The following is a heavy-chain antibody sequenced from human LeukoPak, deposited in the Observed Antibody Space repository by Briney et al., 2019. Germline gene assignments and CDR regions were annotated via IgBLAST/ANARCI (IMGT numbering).Heavy chain of an antibody. D-gene: IGHD2-15*01. CDR3: ARVGCSGGSCNSADKFDY. V-gene: IGHV3-7*01. Sequence: PGGSLRLSCAASGFTFSSYWMSWVRQAPGKGLEWVANIKQDGSEKYYVDSVKGRFTISRDNAKNSLYLQMNSLRAEDTAVYYCARVGCSGGSCNSADKFDYWGQGTLVTVSS. J-gene: IGHJ4*02. CDR2: IKQDGSEK. CDR1: GFTFSSYW.